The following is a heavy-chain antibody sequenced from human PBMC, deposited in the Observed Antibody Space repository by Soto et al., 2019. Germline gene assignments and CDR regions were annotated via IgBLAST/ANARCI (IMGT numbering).Heavy chain of an antibody. D-gene: IGHD6-19*01. CDR1: FTSYD. CDR2: MNPNSGDT. J-gene: IGHJ6*02. V-gene: IGHV1-8*01. CDR3: ARGPGSSDWRFSYYYMDV. Sequence: QVQLVQSGAEVKKPGASVKVSCTFTSYDINWVRQAAGQGLEWMAWMNPNSGDTRFAQKIQGRVTMTRDTSKFTAYMELSNLRSEDTAVYYCARGPGSSDWRFSYYYMDVWDQGTTVTVSS.